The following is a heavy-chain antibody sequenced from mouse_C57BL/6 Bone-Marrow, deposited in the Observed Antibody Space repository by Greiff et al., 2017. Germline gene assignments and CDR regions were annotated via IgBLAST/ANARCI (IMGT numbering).Heavy chain of an antibody. J-gene: IGHJ4*01. CDR1: GYTFTDYE. CDR2: IDPETGGT. Sequence: QVQLQQSGAELVRPGASVTLSCKASGYTFTDYEMHWVQQTPVHGLEWIGAIDPETGGTAYNQKFKGKAILTADKSSRPAYMELRSLTSEHSAVYYGTGYPHYGSSYVPMDYWGQGTSVTVSS. D-gene: IGHD1-1*01. V-gene: IGHV1-15*01. CDR3: TGYPHYGSSYVPMDY.